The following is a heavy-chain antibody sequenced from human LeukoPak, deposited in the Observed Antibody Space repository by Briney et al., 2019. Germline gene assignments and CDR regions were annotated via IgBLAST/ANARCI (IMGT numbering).Heavy chain of an antibody. D-gene: IGHD3-22*01. Sequence: ASAKFSCKASGGTFSSYAISWVRQAPGQGLEWMGGIIPIFGTANYAQKFQGRVTITADESTSTAYMELSSLRSEDTAVYYCAKGYYYDSSGYFEPFDYWGQGTLVTVSS. CDR1: GGTFSSYA. CDR2: IIPIFGTA. V-gene: IGHV1-69*13. CDR3: AKGYYYDSSGYFEPFDY. J-gene: IGHJ4*02.